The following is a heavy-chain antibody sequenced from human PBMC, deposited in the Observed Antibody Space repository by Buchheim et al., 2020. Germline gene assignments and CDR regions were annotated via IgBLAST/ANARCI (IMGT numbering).Heavy chain of an antibody. CDR1: GFTFSSYG. D-gene: IGHD4-17*01. CDR2: ISGSGGST. CDR3: AKGRGYGDYYGPFDY. Sequence: VQLVESGGDVVQPGRSLRLSCTASGFTFSSYGMHWVRQAPGKGLEWVSAISGSGGSTYYADSVKGRFTISRDNSKNTLYLQMNSLRAEDTAVYYCAKGRGYGDYYGPFDYWGQGTL. V-gene: IGHV3-23*04. J-gene: IGHJ4*02.